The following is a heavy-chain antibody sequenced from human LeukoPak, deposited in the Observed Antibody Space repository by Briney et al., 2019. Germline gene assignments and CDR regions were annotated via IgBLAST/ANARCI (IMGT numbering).Heavy chain of an antibody. CDR2: IYYSGST. Sequence: SETLSLTCTVPGGSISSGGYYWSWIRQHPGKGLEWIGYIYYSGSTYYNPSLKSRVTISVDTSKNQFSLKLSSVTAADTAVYYCARGGAYYYGSGTTLDIWGQGTMVTVSS. J-gene: IGHJ3*02. D-gene: IGHD3-10*01. V-gene: IGHV4-31*03. CDR3: ARGGAYYYGSGTTLDI. CDR1: GGSISSGGYY.